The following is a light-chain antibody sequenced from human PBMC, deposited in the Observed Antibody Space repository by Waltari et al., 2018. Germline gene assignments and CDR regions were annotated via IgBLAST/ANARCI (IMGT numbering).Light chain of an antibody. CDR1: QSVTRT. Sequence: EIVLTQSPGTLSLSPGEGATISCRASQSVTRTLAWYQQKPGQAPRLLIYGASNRATGIPDRFSGSGSGTDFSLTISRLEPEDFAVYYCQHYLRLPATFGQGTKVEIK. CDR2: GAS. V-gene: IGKV3-20*01. CDR3: QHYLRLPAT. J-gene: IGKJ1*01.